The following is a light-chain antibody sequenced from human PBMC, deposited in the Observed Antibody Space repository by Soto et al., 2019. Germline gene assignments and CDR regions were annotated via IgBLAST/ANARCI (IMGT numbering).Light chain of an antibody. CDR1: QSVSSSY. V-gene: IGKV3-20*01. Sequence: EIVLTQSPGTLSLSPGERATLSCRASQSVSSSYLAWYQHKPGQAPRLLIYGASSRATGIPDRFSGSGSGTDFTLTISRLEPEDFVVYYCQQYGSSPLTFGQGTRLEI. CDR3: QQYGSSPLT. CDR2: GAS. J-gene: IGKJ5*01.